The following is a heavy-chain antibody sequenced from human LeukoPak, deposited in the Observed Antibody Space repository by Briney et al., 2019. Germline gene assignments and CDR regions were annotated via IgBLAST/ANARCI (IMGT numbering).Heavy chain of an antibody. CDR1: GFTFSSYG. CDR3: AKSALSSSWFPFDY. CDR2: ISYDGGNE. D-gene: IGHD6-13*01. V-gene: IGHV3-30*18. J-gene: IGHJ4*02. Sequence: GGSLRLSCAASGFTFSSYGMHWVRQAPGKGLERVAVISYDGGNEYYADSVKGRFTISRDNSKNTLYLQMNSLRAEDTAVYYCAKSALSSSWFPFDYWGQGTLVTVSS.